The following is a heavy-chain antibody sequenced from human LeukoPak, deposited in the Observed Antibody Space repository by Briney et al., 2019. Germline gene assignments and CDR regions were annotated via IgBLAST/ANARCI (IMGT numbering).Heavy chain of an antibody. CDR2: IIPIFGTA. D-gene: IGHD1-26*01. CDR1: GGTFSSYA. V-gene: IGHV1-69*05. J-gene: IGHJ3*02. CDR3: AREWELLEVVGVFDI. Sequence: SVKVSCKASGGTFSSYAISWVRQAPGQGLEWMGGIIPIFGTANYAQKFQGRVTITTDESTSTAYMELSSLRSEDTAVYYCAREWELLEVVGVFDIWGQGTMVTVSS.